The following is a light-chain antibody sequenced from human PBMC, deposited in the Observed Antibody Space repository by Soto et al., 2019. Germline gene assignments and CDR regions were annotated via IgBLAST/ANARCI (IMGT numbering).Light chain of an antibody. J-gene: IGLJ1*01. CDR3: SSYTSSSTYV. CDR1: SSDVGGYNY. CDR2: EIR. Sequence: QSALTQPASVSGSPGQSITISCTGTSSDVGGYNYVTWYQQHPGKAPKLMIYEIRNRPSGVSSRFSGSKSGNTASLTISGLQAEDEADYFCSSYTSSSTYVFGTGTKVTV. V-gene: IGLV2-14*01.